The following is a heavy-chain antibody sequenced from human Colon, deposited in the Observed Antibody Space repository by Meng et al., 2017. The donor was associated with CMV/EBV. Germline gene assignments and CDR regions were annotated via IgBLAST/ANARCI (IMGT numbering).Heavy chain of an antibody. CDR3: ARGTNWGMEVGLDP. CDR1: GYTSSSYR. J-gene: IGHJ5*02. CDR2: IYPLYSDV. Sequence: SGYTSSSYRIGWVRPMPVKGLEWIAIIYPLYSDVSYSPSFEGQVTMSAAKSTSTAFLQWSSLKASATAIYYCARGTNWGMEVGLDPWAQGTLVTVSS. D-gene: IGHD7-27*01. V-gene: IGHV5-51*01.